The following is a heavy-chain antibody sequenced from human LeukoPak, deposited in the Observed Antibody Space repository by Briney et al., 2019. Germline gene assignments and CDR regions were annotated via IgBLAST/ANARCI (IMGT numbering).Heavy chain of an antibody. CDR3: AKSPTFGGVIVIGYYFDY. CDR2: IRYDGSNK. V-gene: IGHV3-30*02. J-gene: IGHJ4*02. Sequence: GGSLRLSCAASGFTFSSYGMHWVRQAPGKGLEWVAFIRYDGSNKYYADSVKGRFTISRDNSKNTLYLQMNSLRAEDTAVYYCAKSPTFGGVIVIGYYFDYWGQGTLVTVSS. CDR1: GFTFSSYG. D-gene: IGHD3-16*02.